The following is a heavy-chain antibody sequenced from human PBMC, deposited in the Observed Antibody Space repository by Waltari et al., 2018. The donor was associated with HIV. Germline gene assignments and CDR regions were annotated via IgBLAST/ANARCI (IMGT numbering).Heavy chain of an antibody. D-gene: IGHD3-3*02. V-gene: IGHV6-1*01. CDR1: GDRLSSHTAT. J-gene: IGHJ4*02. Sequence: HVYLQQSGPGVVKPSETLSIDCVISGDRLSSHTATCHWLTQSPPRGTATLNWVRQSPSRGLEWLGRTYLRSKWHEDYSTSVKGRISIDADSAENRFTLHLNHVTPEDTAVYFCVRDAFGLDYWGQGTLVTVSS. CDR2: TYLRSKWHE. CDR3: VRDAFGLDY.